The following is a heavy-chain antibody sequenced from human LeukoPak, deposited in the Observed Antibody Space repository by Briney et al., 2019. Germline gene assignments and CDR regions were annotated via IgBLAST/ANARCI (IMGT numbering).Heavy chain of an antibody. CDR1: SESFSGGY. J-gene: IGHJ4*02. CDR3: ARDSKGGFLDY. Sequence: SETLSLTCTVYSESFSGGYWSWIRQPPGKGLDWIGEISHNEGINYSPSLKSRVTISVDTSKNQFSLKLSSVTAADTAVYYCARDSKGGFLDYWGQGTLVTVSS. CDR2: ISHNEGI. D-gene: IGHD5-12*01. V-gene: IGHV4-34*01.